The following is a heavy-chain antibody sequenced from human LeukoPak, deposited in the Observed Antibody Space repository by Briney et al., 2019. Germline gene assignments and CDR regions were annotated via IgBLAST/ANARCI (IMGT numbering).Heavy chain of an antibody. CDR2: INHSGST. J-gene: IGHJ3*02. Sequence: SETLSLTCAVYGGSFSGYYWSWIRQPSGKGLEWIGEINHSGSTNYNPSLKSRVTISVDTSKNQFSLKLSSVTAADTAVYYCARGPGYYYDSSGSSGAFDIWGQGTMVTVSS. CDR3: ARGPGYYYDSSGSSGAFDI. D-gene: IGHD3-22*01. CDR1: GGSFSGYY. V-gene: IGHV4-34*01.